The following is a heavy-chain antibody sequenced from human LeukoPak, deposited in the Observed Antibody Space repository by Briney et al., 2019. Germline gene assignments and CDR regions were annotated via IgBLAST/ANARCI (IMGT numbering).Heavy chain of an antibody. J-gene: IGHJ4*02. CDR2: ITSSGSST. Sequence: GGSLRLSCAASGFTFSSYAMSWVRQAPGRGLEWVSAITSSGSSTYYADSVKGRFTISRGNSKNTLYLQMNSLRAEDTAVYYCAKATLVRGVMRLAYYFDYWGQGTLVTVSS. D-gene: IGHD3-10*01. V-gene: IGHV3-23*01. CDR1: GFTFSSYA. CDR3: AKATLVRGVMRLAYYFDY.